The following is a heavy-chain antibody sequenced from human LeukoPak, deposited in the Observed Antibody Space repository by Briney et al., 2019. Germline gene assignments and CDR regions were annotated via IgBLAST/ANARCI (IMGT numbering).Heavy chain of an antibody. CDR2: IYTSGST. D-gene: IGHD5-24*01. CDR1: GGSISSYY. Sequence: PSETLSLTCTVSGGSISSYYWSWIRQPAGKGLEWIGRIYTSGSTNYNPSLKSRVTMSVDTSKNQFSLKLSSVTAADTAVYYCARDHSGDGYNWAPFDYWGQGTLVTVSS. V-gene: IGHV4-4*07. CDR3: ARDHSGDGYNWAPFDY. J-gene: IGHJ4*02.